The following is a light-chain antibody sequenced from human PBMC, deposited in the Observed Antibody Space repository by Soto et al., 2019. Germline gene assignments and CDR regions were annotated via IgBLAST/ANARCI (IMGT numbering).Light chain of an antibody. CDR2: DVT. V-gene: IGLV2-14*03. CDR3: NSYTSTNTLV. J-gene: IGLJ2*01. CDR1: SSDVGGYNH. Sequence: QSALTQPASVSGSPGQSITISCTGTSSDVGGYNHVSWYQQHPGKAPKLMIYDVTDRTSGVSNRFSGSKSGNTASLAISVLQAEDEADYYCNSYTSTNTLVFGGGTKLTVL.